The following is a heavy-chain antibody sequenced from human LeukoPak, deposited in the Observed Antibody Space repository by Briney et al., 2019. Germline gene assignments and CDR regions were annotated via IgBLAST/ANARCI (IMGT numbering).Heavy chain of an antibody. V-gene: IGHV4-30-4*02. D-gene: IGHD2-15*01. CDR1: GGSINSDYY. Sequence: SDTLSLTCTVSGGSINSDYYWSWFRQSPGTGLDWIAYIYHSGNTYYNPSLKSRVTMSVDTSTNRFSLRLSYVTAADTAVYYCARRGPGYCSGGRCFGWFDSWGQGTLVTVSS. J-gene: IGHJ5*01. CDR3: ARRGPGYCSGGRCFGWFDS. CDR2: IYHSGNT.